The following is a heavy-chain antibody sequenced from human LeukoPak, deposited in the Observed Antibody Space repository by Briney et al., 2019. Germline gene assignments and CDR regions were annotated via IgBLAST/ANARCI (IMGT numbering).Heavy chain of an antibody. J-gene: IGHJ4*02. Sequence: GESLKISCKGPGYSFNSHWIGWVRQMPGKGLEWMGIFHPGDSESRYSPSFQGQVTMSADQTITTAYLQWNSLKASDTAMYFCARTIAFYYDSSSYMDFWGQGTLVTVSS. CDR1: GYSFNSHW. D-gene: IGHD3-22*01. CDR3: ARTIAFYYDSSSYMDF. V-gene: IGHV5-51*01. CDR2: FHPGDSES.